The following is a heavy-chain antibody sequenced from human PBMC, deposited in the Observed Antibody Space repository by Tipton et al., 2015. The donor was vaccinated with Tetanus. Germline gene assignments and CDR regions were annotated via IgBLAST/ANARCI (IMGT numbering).Heavy chain of an antibody. D-gene: IGHD6-6*01. V-gene: IGHV4-34*01. CDR3: ARDQGGGRVVRLNWFDP. CDR1: GGSLSRYY. CDR2: VDDSGST. Sequence: TLSLTCAVYGGSLSRYYWTWIRQPPGKGLEWIGGVDDSGSTNYSPSLKSRVTISLDTSKNEFSLTLSSVTAADTAVYFCARDQGGGRVVRLNWFDPWGQGTLVTVSS. J-gene: IGHJ5*02.